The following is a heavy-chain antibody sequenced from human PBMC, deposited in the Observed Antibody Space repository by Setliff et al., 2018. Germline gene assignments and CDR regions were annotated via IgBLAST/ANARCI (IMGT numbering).Heavy chain of an antibody. Sequence: SETLSLTCAVYGDSLSGYYWSWIRQSPKKGLEWIGEIMPGRDTLYSPSLESRLTITIDTSKSQFSLKLNSMTTADTAVYYCARGGTYRYFDYWGQGTLVTVSP. CDR1: GDSLSGYY. J-gene: IGHJ4*02. V-gene: IGHV4-34*01. CDR2: IMPGRDT. CDR3: ARGGTYRYFDY.